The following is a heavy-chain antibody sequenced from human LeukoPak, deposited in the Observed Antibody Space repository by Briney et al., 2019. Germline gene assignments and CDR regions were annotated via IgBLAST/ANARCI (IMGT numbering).Heavy chain of an antibody. CDR2: ISWNSGSI. J-gene: IGHJ4*02. CDR1: GFTFDDYA. Sequence: GRSLRLSCAASGFTFDDYAMHWVRQAPGKGLEWVSGISWNSGSIGYAGSVKGRFTISRDNAKNSLYLQMNSLRAEDTALYYCAKAPTSYGDYYLFDYWGQGTLVTVSS. CDR3: AKAPTSYGDYYLFDY. D-gene: IGHD4-17*01. V-gene: IGHV3-9*01.